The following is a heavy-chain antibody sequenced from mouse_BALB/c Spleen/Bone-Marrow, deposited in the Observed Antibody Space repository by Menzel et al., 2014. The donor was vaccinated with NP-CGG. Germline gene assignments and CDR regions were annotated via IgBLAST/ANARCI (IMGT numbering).Heavy chain of an antibody. J-gene: IGHJ4*01. D-gene: IGHD3-1*01. CDR2: ITSGGGST. Sequence: EVQVVESGGGLVQPGGSLKLSCAASGFTSSSYTMSWVRQTPEKRLEWVAYITSGGGSTYYPDTVKGRFTISRDNAKNTLYLQMSSLKSEDTAMYYCARHVGNPYAMDYWGQGTSVTVSS. V-gene: IGHV5-12-2*01. CDR1: GFTSSSYT. CDR3: ARHVGNPYAMDY.